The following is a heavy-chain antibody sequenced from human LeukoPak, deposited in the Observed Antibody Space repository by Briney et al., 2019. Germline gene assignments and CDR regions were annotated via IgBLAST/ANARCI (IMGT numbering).Heavy chain of an antibody. CDR2: ISYDGSNK. CDR3: AKDLVY. Sequence: GGSLRLSCAASGFTFSSYGMHWVRQAPGKGLEWVAVISYDGSNKYYADSVKGRFTISRDNSKNTLYLQMNSLGAEDTAVYYCAKDLVYWGQGTLVTVSS. J-gene: IGHJ4*02. CDR1: GFTFSSYG. V-gene: IGHV3-30*18.